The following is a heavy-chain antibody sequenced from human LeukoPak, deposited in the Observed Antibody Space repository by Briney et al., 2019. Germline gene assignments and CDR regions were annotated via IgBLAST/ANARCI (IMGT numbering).Heavy chain of an antibody. CDR3: QRITIFGVIIDFDY. V-gene: IGHV1-69*04. CDR2: IIPILGIA. Sequence: GASVKVSCKASGGTFISYANSWVRQAPGQGLEWMGRIIPILGIANYAQKFQGRVTMTTDTSTSTAYMEVRSLRSDDTAVYYCQRITIFGVIIDFDYWGQGALVTVSS. J-gene: IGHJ4*02. CDR1: GGTFISYA. D-gene: IGHD3-3*01.